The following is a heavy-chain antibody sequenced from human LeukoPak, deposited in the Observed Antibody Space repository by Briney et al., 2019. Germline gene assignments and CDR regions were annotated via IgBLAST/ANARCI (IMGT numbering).Heavy chain of an antibody. V-gene: IGHV3-23*01. J-gene: IGHJ4*02. CDR1: GFTFSDYA. CDR2: VRGSGGST. Sequence: GGSLRLSCAASGFTFSDYAMGWVRQAPGKGLEWVSDVRGSGGSTYYADSVKGRFTISRDNSKKTLYLQMNSLTAEDTALYYCAKGSGIATTGFYFDYWGQGTLVTVSS. D-gene: IGHD6-13*01. CDR3: AKGSGIATTGFYFDY.